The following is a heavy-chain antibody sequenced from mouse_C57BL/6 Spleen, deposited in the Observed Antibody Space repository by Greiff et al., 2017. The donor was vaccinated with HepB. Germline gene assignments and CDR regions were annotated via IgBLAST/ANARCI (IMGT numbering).Heavy chain of an antibody. CDR3: ARNDYSNGRAMDY. V-gene: IGHV2-2*01. D-gene: IGHD2-5*01. J-gene: IGHJ4*01. CDR2: IWSGGST. CDR1: GFSLTSYG. Sequence: QVQLKESGPGLVQPSQSLSITCTVSGFSLTSYGVHWVRQSPGKGLEWLGVIWSGGSTDYNAAFISRLSISKDNSKSQVFFKMNSLQADDTAIYYCARNDYSNGRAMDYWGQGTSVTVSS.